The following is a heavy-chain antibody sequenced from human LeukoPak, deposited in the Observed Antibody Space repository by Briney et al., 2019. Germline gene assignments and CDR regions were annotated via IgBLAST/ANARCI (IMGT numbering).Heavy chain of an antibody. Sequence: GGSLRLSCAASGFTVSSNYMSWVRQAPGKGLEWVSVIYSGGSTYYADSVKGRFTISRDNSKNTLYLQMNSLRAEDTAGYYCARNYGSVSYYIDYWGQGTLVTVSS. D-gene: IGHD3-10*01. CDR3: ARNYGSVSYYIDY. J-gene: IGHJ4*02. V-gene: IGHV3-66*01. CDR2: IYSGGST. CDR1: GFTVSSNY.